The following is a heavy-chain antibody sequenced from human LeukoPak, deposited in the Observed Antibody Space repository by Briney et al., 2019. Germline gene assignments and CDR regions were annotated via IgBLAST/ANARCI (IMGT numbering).Heavy chain of an antibody. CDR3: AKRHYYDTSGYPSFDN. V-gene: IGHV3-48*01. CDR2: ISTSSSTV. J-gene: IGHJ5*02. CDR1: GFTFSSYA. D-gene: IGHD3-22*01. Sequence: GGSLRLSCAASGFTFSSYAMNWVRQAPGKGPEWVSYISTSSSTVYHADSVKGRFTISRDNAKNTLYLQMNSLRAEDTAVYYCAKRHYYDTSGYPSFDNWGQGTLVTVSS.